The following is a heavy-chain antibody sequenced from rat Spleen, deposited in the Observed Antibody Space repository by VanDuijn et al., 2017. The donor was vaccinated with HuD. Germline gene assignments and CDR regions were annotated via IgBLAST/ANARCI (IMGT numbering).Heavy chain of an antibody. D-gene: IGHD1-6*01. CDR1: GFTFSNYG. Sequence: EVQLVESGGGLVQPGRSLKLSCAASGFTFSNYGMAWVRQAPTTGLEWVAYISTGGVNTYYRDSVKGRFTVSRDNAKSTLNLQMDSLRSEDTATYYCSTAGSGLDYYYAGGFDYWGQGVMVTVSS. CDR3: STAGSGLDYYYAGGFDY. CDR2: ISTGGVNT. J-gene: IGHJ2*01. V-gene: IGHV5-27*01.